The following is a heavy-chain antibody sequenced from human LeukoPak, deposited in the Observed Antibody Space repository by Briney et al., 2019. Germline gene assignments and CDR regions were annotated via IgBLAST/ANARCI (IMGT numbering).Heavy chain of an antibody. CDR2: IKKDGSET. D-gene: IGHD4-17*01. V-gene: IGHV3-7*03. Sequence: GGSLRLSCAASGFTFSSYWMCWVRQVPGKGLEWVANIKKDGSETYYVDSVKGRFTISRDNAKSSLYLQMNSLRAEDTAVYYCARDPPYDYGDYSPDYWGQGTLVTVSS. CDR3: ARDPPYDYGDYSPDY. J-gene: IGHJ4*02. CDR1: GFTFSSYW.